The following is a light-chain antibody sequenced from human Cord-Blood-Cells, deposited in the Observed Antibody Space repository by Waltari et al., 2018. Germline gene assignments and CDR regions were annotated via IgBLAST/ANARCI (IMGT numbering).Light chain of an antibody. CDR1: QRVSSY. CDR2: DAS. V-gene: IGKV3-11*01. Sequence: EIVLPQSPATLSLSPGESATLSCRASQRVSSYLAWYQQKPGQAPRLLIDDASNRATGIPARFSGSGSGTDFTLTSSSLEPEDFAVYYCQQRSNWITFGQGTRLEIK. J-gene: IGKJ5*01. CDR3: QQRSNWIT.